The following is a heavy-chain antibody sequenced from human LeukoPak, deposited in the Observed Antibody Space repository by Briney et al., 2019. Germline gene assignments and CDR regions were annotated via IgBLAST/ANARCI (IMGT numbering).Heavy chain of an antibody. J-gene: IGHJ3*02. CDR1: GGSISSSSYY. Sequence: SETLSLTCTVSGGSISSSSYYWGWIRQPPGKGLEWIGSIYYSGSTCYNPSLKSRVTISVDTSKNQFSLKLSSVTAADTAVYYCARGLHGRGYYYDRIDIWGQGTMVTVSS. V-gene: IGHV4-39*01. CDR2: IYYSGST. D-gene: IGHD3-22*01. CDR3: ARGLHGRGYYYDRIDI.